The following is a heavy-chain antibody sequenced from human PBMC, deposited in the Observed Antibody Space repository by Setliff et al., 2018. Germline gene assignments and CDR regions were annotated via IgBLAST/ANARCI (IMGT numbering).Heavy chain of an antibody. CDR1: GGPIRSGTHF. D-gene: IGHD3-16*01. J-gene: IGHJ6*02. Sequence: SETLSLTCTVSGGPIRSGTHFWGWVRQPPGKGLEGIGGVFFIGGTSSNPSLESRVSVSVDSSENQISLKLSSVTAADTAVYYCARGGTSENLYAMDVWGQGTTVTVSS. CDR2: VFFIGGT. CDR3: ARGGTSENLYAMDV. V-gene: IGHV4-39*07.